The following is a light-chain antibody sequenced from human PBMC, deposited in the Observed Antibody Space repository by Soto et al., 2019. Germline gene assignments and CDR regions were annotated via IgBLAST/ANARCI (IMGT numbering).Light chain of an antibody. CDR3: QKNNSAPLT. CDR1: LTISNY. V-gene: IGKV1-27*01. J-gene: IGKJ4*01. Sequence: DIQMTQSPSSLSASVGDRVTITCRASLTISNYLAWYQQKPGKIPNLLIYAASTLDAGVPSWFSGSGSGTDFTLTSSSLPPEDVAAYYCQKNNSAPLTFGGGTKVEIK. CDR2: AAS.